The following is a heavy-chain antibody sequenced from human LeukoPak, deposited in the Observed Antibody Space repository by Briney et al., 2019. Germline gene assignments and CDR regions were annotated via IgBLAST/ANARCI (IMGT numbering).Heavy chain of an antibody. Sequence: GGSLRLSCAASGFTLSRYWMSWVRQAPGKGLEWVANIKQDGSVKYYVDSVKGRFTISRDSAKNSLYLQMNSLRAEDTAVYYCARDLLGDGWFDPWGQGTLVTVSS. CDR3: ARDLLGDGWFDP. CDR2: IKQDGSVK. J-gene: IGHJ5*02. V-gene: IGHV3-7*01. CDR1: GFTLSRYW. D-gene: IGHD2-21*02.